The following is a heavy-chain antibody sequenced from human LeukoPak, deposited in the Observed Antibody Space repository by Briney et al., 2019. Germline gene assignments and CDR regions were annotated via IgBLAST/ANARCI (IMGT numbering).Heavy chain of an antibody. J-gene: IGHJ6*03. Sequence: GGSLRLSCAASGFTFSDYYMSWIRQAPGKGLEWVSYISSSGSTIYYADSVKGRFTISRDNAKNSLYLQMNSLRAEDTAVYYCARVDIVVVPAVMGAYYYYYMDVWGEGTTVTVSS. V-gene: IGHV3-11*04. CDR3: ARVDIVVVPAVMGAYYYYYMDV. D-gene: IGHD2-2*03. CDR1: GFTFSDYY. CDR2: ISSSGSTI.